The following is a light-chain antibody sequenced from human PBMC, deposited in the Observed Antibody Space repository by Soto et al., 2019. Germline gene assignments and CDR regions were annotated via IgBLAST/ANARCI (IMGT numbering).Light chain of an antibody. CDR3: AAWDDSLSGLYV. V-gene: IGLV1-44*01. CDR2: NND. CDR1: SSNIGTYT. J-gene: IGLJ1*01. Sequence: QSVLTQPPSASGTPGQRVTISCSGSSSNIGTYTVNWYQQFPGTAPKLLMYNNDQRPSGVPDRFSGFKYGTAASLAISGLQSEDEAEYYCAAWDDSLSGLYVFGTGTKVTVL.